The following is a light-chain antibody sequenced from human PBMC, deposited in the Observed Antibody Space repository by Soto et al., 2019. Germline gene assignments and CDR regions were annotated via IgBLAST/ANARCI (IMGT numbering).Light chain of an antibody. CDR3: NSYTSTTTWV. J-gene: IGLJ3*02. CDR1: SSDVGAYAY. Sequence: QSALTQPASVSGSPGQSITISCTGTSSDVGAYAYVSWYQQYPGKAPKLLIFEVSNRPSGVSNRFSGSKSGNTASLTISGLQAEDEADYYCNSYTSTTTWVFGGGTQLTVL. CDR2: EVS. V-gene: IGLV2-14*01.